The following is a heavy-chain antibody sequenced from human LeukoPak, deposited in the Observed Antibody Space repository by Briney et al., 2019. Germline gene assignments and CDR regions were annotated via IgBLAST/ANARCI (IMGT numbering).Heavy chain of an antibody. CDR1: GFLFNEYS. D-gene: IGHD3-10*01. J-gene: IGHJ4*02. CDR3: ARDWGSLYYLDY. CDR2: ISSGSSTI. V-gene: IGHV3-48*02. Sequence: GGSLRLSCAASGFLFNEYSMNWVRQAPGKGLEWISYISSGSSTILYADSVRGRFTISRDNAKDSLYLQMNSLRDDDTAVYYCARDWGSLYYLDYWGQGTLVTVSS.